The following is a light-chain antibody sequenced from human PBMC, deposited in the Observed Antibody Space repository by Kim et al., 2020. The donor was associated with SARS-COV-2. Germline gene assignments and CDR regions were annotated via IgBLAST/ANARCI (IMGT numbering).Light chain of an antibody. J-gene: IGKJ1*01. V-gene: IGKV1-5*03. Sequence: DIQMTQSPSTLSASVGDRVTITCRASQTISSWLAWYQQKPGKAPNLLIYQASSLEDGVPSRFSGSGSGTEFTLTISSLQPDDFATYYCQQYNSYSPRTFGQGTKVDIK. CDR3: QQYNSYSPRT. CDR1: QTISSW. CDR2: QAS.